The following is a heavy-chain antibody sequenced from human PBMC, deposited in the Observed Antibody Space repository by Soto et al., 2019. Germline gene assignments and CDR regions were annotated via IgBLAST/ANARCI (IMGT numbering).Heavy chain of an antibody. CDR3: AILVTVLRGFIPDYYSDS. J-gene: IGHJ4*02. D-gene: IGHD3-10*01. V-gene: IGHV1-69*12. CDR2: IIPIFGTA. Sequence: QVQLVQSGAEVKKPGSSVKVSCKASGGTFSSYAISWVRQAPGQGLEWMGGIIPIFGTANYAQKFQGRVTITADESTRTAYMELSSLRSEDTAVYSCAILVTVLRGFIPDYYSDSWGQGTLVTVSS. CDR1: GGTFSSYA.